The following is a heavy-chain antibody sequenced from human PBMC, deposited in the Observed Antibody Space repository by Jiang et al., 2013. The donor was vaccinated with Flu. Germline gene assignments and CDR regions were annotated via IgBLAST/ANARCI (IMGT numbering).Heavy chain of an antibody. CDR2: IYHSGST. V-gene: IGHV4-4*02. CDR1: GGSISSSNW. D-gene: IGHD2-21*01. CDR3: ARREESAHIQDDY. Sequence: GSGLVKPSGTLSLTCAVSGGSISSSNWWSWVRQPPGKGLEWIGEIYHSGSTNYNPSLKSRVTISVDKSKNQFSLKLSSVTAADTAVYYCARREESAHIQDDYWGQGTLVTVSS. J-gene: IGHJ4*02.